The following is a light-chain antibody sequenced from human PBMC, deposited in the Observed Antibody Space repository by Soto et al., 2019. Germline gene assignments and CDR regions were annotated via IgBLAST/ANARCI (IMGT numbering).Light chain of an antibody. J-gene: IGLJ2*01. CDR1: SSNVGSYNL. Sequence: QSVLTQPASVSGSPGQSITISCTGTSSNVGSYNLVSWFQQLPGKVPKLMIYEGTKRPSGVSDRFSGSKSGNTASLAISGLQSEDEADYYCATWDDTLNGLFGGGTKLTVL. CDR2: EGT. CDR3: ATWDDTLNGL. V-gene: IGLV2-14*02.